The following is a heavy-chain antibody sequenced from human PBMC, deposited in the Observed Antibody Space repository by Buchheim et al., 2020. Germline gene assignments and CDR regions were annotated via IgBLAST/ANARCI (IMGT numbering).Heavy chain of an antibody. V-gene: IGHV3-66*01. CDR3: VRDLGGTYSLDY. D-gene: IGHD1-26*01. CDR1: GFTVNTKY. Sequence: EVQLAESGGGLVQPGGSLRLSCVVSGFTVNTKYMSWVRQAPGKGLEWVSVIYTGGSTNYADSVRGRFTISRDNSKNTLYLQMNSLRAEDTAVYYCVRDLGGTYSLDYWGQGTL. J-gene: IGHJ4*02. CDR2: IYTGGST.